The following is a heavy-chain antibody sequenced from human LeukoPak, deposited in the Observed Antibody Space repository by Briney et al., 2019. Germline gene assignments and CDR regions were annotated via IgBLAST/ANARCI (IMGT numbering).Heavy chain of an antibody. CDR3: ARHWNSYCSSTSCQNWFDP. J-gene: IGHJ5*02. CDR2: IYYSGST. V-gene: IGHV4-39*01. Sequence: SETLSLTCTVSGGSISSSSYYWGWIRQPPGKGLEWIGGIYYSGSTYYNPSLKSRVTISVDTSKNQFSLKLSSVTAADTAVYYCARHWNSYCSSTSCQNWFDPWGQGTLVTVSS. CDR1: GGSISSSSYY. D-gene: IGHD2-2*01.